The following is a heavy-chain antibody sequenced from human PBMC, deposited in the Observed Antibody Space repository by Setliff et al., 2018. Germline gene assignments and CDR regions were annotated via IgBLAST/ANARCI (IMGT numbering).Heavy chain of an antibody. J-gene: IGHJ6*03. CDR2: TIPMFGTT. Sequence: SVKVSCKASGATFSSYGISWVRQAPGQGLEWMGGTIPMFGTTEYAQKFQGRLTIITDESTNTAFMQLSSLRSDDTAVYYCVREGVDSRSSTDYRYYVDVWG. CDR3: VREGVDSRSSTDYRYYVDV. D-gene: IGHD3-22*01. CDR1: GATFSSYG. V-gene: IGHV1-69*05.